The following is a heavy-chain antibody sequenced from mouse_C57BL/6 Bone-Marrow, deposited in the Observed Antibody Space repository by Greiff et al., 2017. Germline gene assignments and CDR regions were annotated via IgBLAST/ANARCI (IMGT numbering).Heavy chain of an antibody. CDR3: ARWTAWFAY. J-gene: IGHJ3*01. V-gene: IGHV1-81*01. Sequence: QVQLQQSGAELARPGASVKLSCKASGYTFTSYGISWVKQRTGQGLEWIGEIYPRSGNTYYNEKFKGKATLTADKSSSTAYMGLRSLTSEDSAVYFCARWTAWFAYWGQGTLVTVSA. CDR2: IYPRSGNT. CDR1: GYTFTSYG.